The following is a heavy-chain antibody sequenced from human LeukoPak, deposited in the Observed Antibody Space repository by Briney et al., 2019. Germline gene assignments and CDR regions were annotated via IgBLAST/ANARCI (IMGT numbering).Heavy chain of an antibody. Sequence: LRLSCTASGFTFGDYYWSWIRQSPGKGLEWIGEINHSGNTYYNPSLKSRVTISLDTSKSQFSLKLNSVTAADTAVYYCAKSNGYGLIDIWGQGTMVTVSS. CDR2: INHSGNT. CDR1: GFTFGDYY. J-gene: IGHJ3*02. CDR3: AKSNGYGLIDI. D-gene: IGHD3-22*01. V-gene: IGHV4-34*08.